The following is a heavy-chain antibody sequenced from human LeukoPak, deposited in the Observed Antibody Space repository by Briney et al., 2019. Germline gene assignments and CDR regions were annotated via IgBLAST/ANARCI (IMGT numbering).Heavy chain of an antibody. V-gene: IGHV4-39*01. CDR3: ARASPRRIAVAGTIDY. CDR1: GGSIRNSSFD. D-gene: IGHD6-19*01. J-gene: IGHJ4*02. CDR2: IYNSGTT. Sequence: SETLSLTCAVSGGSIRNSSFDWGWIRQPPGKGLEWIASIYNSGTTYYNPSIKSRITIFVDTSKNQVSLKLRSVTAADTAVYYCARASPRRIAVAGTIDYWGQGTLVTVSS.